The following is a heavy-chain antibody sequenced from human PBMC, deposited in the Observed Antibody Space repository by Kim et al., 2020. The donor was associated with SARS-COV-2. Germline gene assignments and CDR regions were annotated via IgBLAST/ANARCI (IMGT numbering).Heavy chain of an antibody. D-gene: IGHD3-22*01. Sequence: SNPSLKSRVTMSVATAKNQCSLKLSSVTAADTAVYYCARGTSGYYDLDYWGQGTLVTVSS. V-gene: IGHV4-31*02. J-gene: IGHJ4*02. CDR3: ARGTSGYYDLDY.